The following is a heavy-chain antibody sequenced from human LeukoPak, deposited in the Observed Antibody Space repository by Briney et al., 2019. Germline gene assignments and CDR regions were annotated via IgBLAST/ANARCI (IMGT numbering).Heavy chain of an antibody. V-gene: IGHV1-8*01. CDR1: GYTFTSYD. CDR3: ARGSAPSSSSEGDSWFDP. D-gene: IGHD6-6*01. CDR2: MNPNSGNT. Sequence: GASVKVSCKASGYTFTSYDINWVRQATGQGLEWMGWMNPNSGNTGYAQKFQGRVTMTRNTSISTAYMELSSLRSEDTAVYYCARGSAPSSSSEGDSWFDPWGQGTLVTVSS. J-gene: IGHJ5*02.